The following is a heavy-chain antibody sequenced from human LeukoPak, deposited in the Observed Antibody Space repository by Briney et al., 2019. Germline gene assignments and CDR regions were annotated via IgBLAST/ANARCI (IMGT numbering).Heavy chain of an antibody. CDR2: IDDYNGNT. J-gene: IGHJ6*03. Sequence: ASVKVSCKASGYTFTSYGISWVRQAPGQGLEWMGWIDDYNGNTNNAQKLQGRVTMTTDTSTSTAYMELRSLRSDDTAVYYCARDSIVVVPAALYYMDVWGKGTTVTVSS. D-gene: IGHD2-2*01. CDR3: ARDSIVVVPAALYYMDV. CDR1: GYTFTSYG. V-gene: IGHV1-18*01.